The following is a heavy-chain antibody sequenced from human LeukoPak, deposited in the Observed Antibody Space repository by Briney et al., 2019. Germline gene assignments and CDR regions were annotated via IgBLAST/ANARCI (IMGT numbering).Heavy chain of an antibody. J-gene: IGHJ4*02. Sequence: GGSLRLSCAASGFTFRSYGMHWVRQAPGKGLEWVAYLSHDGTSKYYADSLKGRFAISRDNSKNTLSLQMNSLRAEDTAVYYCAKDSDGGNLHWGQGTLVTVSS. CDR2: LSHDGTSK. D-gene: IGHD4-23*01. V-gene: IGHV3-30*02. CDR3: AKDSDGGNLH. CDR1: GFTFRSYG.